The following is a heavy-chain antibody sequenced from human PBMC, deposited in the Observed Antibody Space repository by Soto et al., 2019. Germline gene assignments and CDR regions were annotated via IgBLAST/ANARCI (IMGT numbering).Heavy chain of an antibody. CDR3: ARNQWLDSPSDY. CDR2: LNPNSGAT. V-gene: IGHV1-2*04. D-gene: IGHD6-19*01. Sequence: QVQLVQSGAEEKKPGASVKVSCRASGYTFTGYYVNWVRQAPGQGLEWMGWLNPNSGATKYAQKFQGWVTMPSDTSISTGYLELRSLKFDDTAVYYCARNQWLDSPSDYWGQGTLVTVSS. J-gene: IGHJ4*02. CDR1: GYTFTGYY.